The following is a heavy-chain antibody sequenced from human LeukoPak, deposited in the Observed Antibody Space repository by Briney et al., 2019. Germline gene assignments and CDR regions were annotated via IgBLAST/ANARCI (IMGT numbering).Heavy chain of an antibody. D-gene: IGHD3-9*01. J-gene: IGHJ3*02. V-gene: IGHV4-39*07. CDR3: ARVGYDILTGYDGAFDI. CDR2: IYHSGST. Sequence: SETLSLTCTVSGDPISRTSFDWGWIRQPPGKGLEWIGNIYHSGSTNYNPSLKSRVTISVDTSKNQFSLKLSSVTAADTAVYYCARVGYDILTGYDGAFDIWGQGTMVTVSS. CDR1: GDPISRTSFD.